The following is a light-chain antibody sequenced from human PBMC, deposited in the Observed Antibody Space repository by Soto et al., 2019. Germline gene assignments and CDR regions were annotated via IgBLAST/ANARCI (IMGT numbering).Light chain of an antibody. Sequence: EIVLTQSPGTLSSSPGEIATLSCRASQTVTSNYLAWYQQKPGQAPRLLFFGASIRATGLPDRFSGSGSGTDFTLTISSLEPEDFAVYYCQQRSNWTPIAFGQGTRLEIK. V-gene: IGKV3D-20*02. CDR3: QQRSNWTPIA. CDR2: GAS. J-gene: IGKJ5*01. CDR1: QTVTSNY.